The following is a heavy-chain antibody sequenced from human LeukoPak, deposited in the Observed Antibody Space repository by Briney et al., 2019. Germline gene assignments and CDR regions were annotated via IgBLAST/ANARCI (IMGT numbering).Heavy chain of an antibody. CDR3: ATRPPGSYYDIFDY. J-gene: IGHJ4*02. CDR1: GGTFSSYA. Sequence: ASVKVSCKASGGTFSSYAISWVRQAPGQGLEWMGRIIPILGIANYAQKFQGRVTITADKSTSTAYMELSSLRSEDTAVYYCATRPPGSYYDIFDYWGQGTLVTVSS. D-gene: IGHD1-26*01. CDR2: IIPILGIA. V-gene: IGHV1-69*04.